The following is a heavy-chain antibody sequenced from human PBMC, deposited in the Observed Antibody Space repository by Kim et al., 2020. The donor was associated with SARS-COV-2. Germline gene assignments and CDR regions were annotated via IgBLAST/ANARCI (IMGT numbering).Heavy chain of an antibody. V-gene: IGHV4-39*01. J-gene: IGHJ6*02. D-gene: IGHD2-2*01. Sequence: SLKSRVTISVDTSRNQFSLKLSSVTAADTAVYYCATHCSSTSCYYYGMDVWGQGTTVTVSS. CDR3: ATHCSSTSCYYYGMDV.